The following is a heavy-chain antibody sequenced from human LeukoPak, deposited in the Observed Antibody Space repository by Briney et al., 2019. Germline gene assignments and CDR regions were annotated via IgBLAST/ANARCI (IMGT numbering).Heavy chain of an antibody. CDR3: ARSGHYSSGWSHVTRFDY. J-gene: IGHJ4*02. D-gene: IGHD6-19*01. V-gene: IGHV1-2*02. CDR2: INPNSGGT. CDR1: GYTFTGYY. Sequence: ASVKVSCKASGYTFTGYYMHWVRQAPGQGLEWMGWINPNSGGTNYAQKLQGRVTMTTDTSTSTAYMELRSLRSDDTAVYYCARSGHYSSGWSHVTRFDYWGQGTLVTVSS.